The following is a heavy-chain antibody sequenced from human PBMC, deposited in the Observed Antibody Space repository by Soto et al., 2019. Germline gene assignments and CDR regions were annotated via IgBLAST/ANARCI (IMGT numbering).Heavy chain of an antibody. V-gene: IGHV4-31*03. CDR3: AREIYSWDDYGDYVSSWFDP. Sequence: PSETLSLTCTVSGGSISSGGYYWSWIRQHPGKGLEWIGYIYYSGSTYYNPSLKSRVTISVDTSKNQFSLKLSSVTAADTAVYYCAREIYSWDDYGDYVSSWFDPWGQGTLVTVSS. CDR1: GGSISSGGYY. CDR2: IYYSGST. D-gene: IGHD4-17*01. J-gene: IGHJ5*02.